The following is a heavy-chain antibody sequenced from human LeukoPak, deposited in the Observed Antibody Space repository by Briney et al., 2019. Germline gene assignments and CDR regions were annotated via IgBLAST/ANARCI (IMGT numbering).Heavy chain of an antibody. V-gene: IGHV1-18*01. Sequence: ASVKVSCKTSGYTFTSYGISWVRQAPGQGLEWMGWISAYNGSTNYAQKLQGRVTMTTDTSTSTAYMELRSLRSDDTAVYYCARVETFLEWLIIGDYWGQGTLVTVPS. J-gene: IGHJ4*02. CDR2: ISAYNGST. CDR3: ARVETFLEWLIIGDY. D-gene: IGHD3-3*02. CDR1: GYTFTSYG.